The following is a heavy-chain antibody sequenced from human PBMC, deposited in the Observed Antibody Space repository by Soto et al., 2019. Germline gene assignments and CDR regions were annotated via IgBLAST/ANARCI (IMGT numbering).Heavy chain of an antibody. J-gene: IGHJ4*02. D-gene: IGHD3-10*01. Sequence: EVQLVESGGGLIQPGGSLRLSCAVSGFTVSNNYMSWVRQAPGKGLEGVSVIYSGGYTAYGDSVKGRFTISRDNSKNTLYPQMKGRGAAATAVFSWATQPGGGGYWGQGTLVTVSS. CDR1: GFTVSNNY. CDR2: IYSGGYT. CDR3: ATQPGGGGY. V-gene: IGHV3-53*01.